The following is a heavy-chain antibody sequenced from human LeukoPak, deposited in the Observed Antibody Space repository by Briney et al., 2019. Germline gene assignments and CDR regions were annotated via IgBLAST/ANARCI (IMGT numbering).Heavy chain of an antibody. D-gene: IGHD2-2*01. V-gene: IGHV4-59*01. CDR2: IYYSGST. J-gene: IGHJ4*02. CDR3: ARGREGGYCSSTSCLFDY. CDR1: GGSISSYY. Sequence: SETLSLTCTVSGGSISSYYWSWIRRPPGKGLEGIGYIYYSGSTNYNPSLKSRVTISVDTSKNQFSLKLSSVTAADTAVYYCARGREGGYCSSTSCLFDYWGQGTLVTVSS.